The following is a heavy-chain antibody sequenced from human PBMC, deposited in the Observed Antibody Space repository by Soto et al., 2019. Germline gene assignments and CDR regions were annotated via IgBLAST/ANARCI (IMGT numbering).Heavy chain of an antibody. Sequence: QVQLVQSGAEVKKPGASVKVSCKASGYTFTSYDINWVRQATGQGLEWMGWMNPNSGNTGYAQKFQGRVTMTRNTSISTAYMELSSLRSEDTAVYYCARPTRYDCWSGYYPHYYGMDVWGQWTTVTVSS. J-gene: IGHJ6*02. CDR1: GYTFTSYD. V-gene: IGHV1-8*01. CDR3: ARPTRYDCWSGYYPHYYGMDV. CDR2: MNPNSGNT. D-gene: IGHD3-3*01.